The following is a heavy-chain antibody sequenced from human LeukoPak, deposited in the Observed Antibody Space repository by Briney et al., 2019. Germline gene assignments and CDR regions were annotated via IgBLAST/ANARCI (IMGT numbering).Heavy chain of an antibody. CDR1: GGSISNYY. Sequence: SETLSLTCTVSGGSISNYYWNWIRQPPGKGLEWIGYMYYNGSTNYNPSLKSRVTISVDTSKNQFSLKLNSVTAADTAVYYCARADYDILTGYPTHPFDYWGQGTLVTVSS. CDR2: MYYNGST. CDR3: ARADYDILTGYPTHPFDY. J-gene: IGHJ4*02. V-gene: IGHV4-59*08. D-gene: IGHD3-9*01.